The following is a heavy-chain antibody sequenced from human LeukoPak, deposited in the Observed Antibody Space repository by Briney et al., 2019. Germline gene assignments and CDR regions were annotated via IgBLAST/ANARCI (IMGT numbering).Heavy chain of an antibody. V-gene: IGHV1-18*01. J-gene: IGHJ4*02. CDR1: GYTFITYG. Sequence: GASVKVSCKASGYTFITYGISWVRQAPGQGLEWMGWISAYNGNTNYAQKLKGRVTMTSDTSTSTAYLELRSLRSDDTAVYYCARGGTSSSWNWARGFDYWGQGTLVTVSS. D-gene: IGHD6-13*01. CDR3: ARGGTSSSWNWARGFDY. CDR2: ISAYNGNT.